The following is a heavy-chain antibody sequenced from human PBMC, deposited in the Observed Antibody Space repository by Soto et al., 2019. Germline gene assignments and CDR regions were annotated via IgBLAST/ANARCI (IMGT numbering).Heavy chain of an antibody. D-gene: IGHD3-22*01. CDR2: IYYSGST. CDR1: GGSISSYY. Sequence: PSETLSLTCTVSGGSISSYYRSWIRQPPGKGLEWIGYIYYSGSTNYNPSLKSRVTISVDTSKNQFSLKLSSVTAADTAVYYCARAAYYYDSSGPLGFDYWGQGTLVTVSS. V-gene: IGHV4-59*01. J-gene: IGHJ4*02. CDR3: ARAAYYYDSSGPLGFDY.